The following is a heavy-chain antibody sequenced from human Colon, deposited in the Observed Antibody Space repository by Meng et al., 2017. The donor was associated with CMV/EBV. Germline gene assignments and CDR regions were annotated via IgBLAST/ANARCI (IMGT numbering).Heavy chain of an antibody. V-gene: IGHV1-2*02. CDR1: GYTFTGYY. J-gene: IGHJ4*02. CDR2: ISPNSGGT. D-gene: IGHD6-19*01. Sequence: ASVKVSCKASGYTFTGYYMHWVRQAPGQGLEWMGWISPNSGGTNSAQKFQGRVTMTRDTSISSAYMELSRLTSDDTAVYYCARDSSAWSPKGHFDYWGQGTLVTSPQ. CDR3: ARDSSAWSPKGHFDY.